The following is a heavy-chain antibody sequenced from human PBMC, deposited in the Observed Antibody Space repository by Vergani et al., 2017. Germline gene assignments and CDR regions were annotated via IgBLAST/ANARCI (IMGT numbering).Heavy chain of an antibody. D-gene: IGHD3-10*01. V-gene: IGHV4-30-4*08. CDR2: VYYSGST. CDR3: ARVYYYGSGSYYGYNWFDP. CDR1: GGSISSGDYY. J-gene: IGHJ5*02. Sequence: QVQLQESGPGLVKPSQTLSLTCTVSGGSISSGDYYWSWIRQPPGKGLAWIGYVYYSGSTYYNPSLKSRVTISVDTSKNQFSLKLSSVTAADTAVYYCARVYYYGSGSYYGYNWFDPWGQGTLVTVSS.